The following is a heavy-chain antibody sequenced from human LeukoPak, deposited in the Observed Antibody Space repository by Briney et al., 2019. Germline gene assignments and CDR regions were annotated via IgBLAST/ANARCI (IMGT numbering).Heavy chain of an antibody. Sequence: SETLSLTCTVSGGSINSHYWSWIWQPSGKGLEWIGDIYYSGSTKYNPSLKSRVTISVDTSKNHLSLKLSSVLAADTAIYYCVRRDNTGWNYFDYWGQGILVTVSS. D-gene: IGHD6-19*01. CDR1: GGSINSHY. V-gene: IGHV4-59*08. CDR2: IYYSGST. CDR3: VRRDNTGWNYFDY. J-gene: IGHJ4*02.